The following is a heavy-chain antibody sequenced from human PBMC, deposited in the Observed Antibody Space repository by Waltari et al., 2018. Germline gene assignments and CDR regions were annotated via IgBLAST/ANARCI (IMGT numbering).Heavy chain of an antibody. CDR3: AKMLSKVRAFDY. Sequence: EVQLLESGGGLVQPGGSLRLSWAASGFTFSSYAMSWVRQAPGKGLEWVSAISGSGGSTYYADSVKGRFTISRDNSKNTLYLQMNSLRAEDTAVYYCAKMLSKVRAFDYWGQGTLVTVSS. J-gene: IGHJ4*02. D-gene: IGHD3-10*01. CDR1: GFTFSSYA. V-gene: IGHV3-23*01. CDR2: ISGSGGST.